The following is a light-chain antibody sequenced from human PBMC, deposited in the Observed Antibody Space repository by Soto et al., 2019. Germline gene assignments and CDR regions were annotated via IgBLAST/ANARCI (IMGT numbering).Light chain of an antibody. V-gene: IGKV3-15*01. CDR1: QSVSSK. Sequence: EIVLTQSPGTLSLSPGERATLSCRASQSVSSKLAWYQQKPGQTPRLLIYGASTRVTGIPARFSGSGYGTELALIISSLQSEDVAVYYCQQYSNWPPAITFGQWKRLEIK. J-gene: IGKJ5*01. CDR2: GAS. CDR3: QQYSNWPPAIT.